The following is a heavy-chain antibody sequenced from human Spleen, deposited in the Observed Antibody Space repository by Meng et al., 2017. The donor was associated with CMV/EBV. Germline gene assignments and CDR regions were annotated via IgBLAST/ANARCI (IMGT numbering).Heavy chain of an antibody. V-gene: IGHV3-23*01. CDR1: GFSFSEYA. J-gene: IGHJ4*02. CDR2: ISGSDHI. CDR3: ARGAMATMSF. D-gene: IGHD5-24*01. Sequence: RVSCEYSGFSFSEYAMSWGGQAPGKGLEWISSISGSDHIYYAGSVKGRFTISRGNSKNTVYLQMNSLRAEDTAVYYCARGAMATMSFWGQGTLVTVSS.